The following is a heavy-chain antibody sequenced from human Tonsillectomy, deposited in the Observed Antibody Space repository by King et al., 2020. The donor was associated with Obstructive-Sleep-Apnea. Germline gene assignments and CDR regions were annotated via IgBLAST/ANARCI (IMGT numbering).Heavy chain of an antibody. D-gene: IGHD5-24*01. V-gene: IGHV5-10-1*01. CDR3: VRHLVATVKGDDA. CDR2: IYPRDSES. CDR1: GYRFTSYW. J-gene: IGHJ5*02. Sequence: VQLVESGPEVKKPGESLRISCKGSGYRFTSYWISWVRQMPGKGLEWMGRIYPRDSESNYSPSFQGHVTISVDKSISTAYLQWSSLKASDTAMYYCVRHLVATVKGDDAWGQGTLVTVSS.